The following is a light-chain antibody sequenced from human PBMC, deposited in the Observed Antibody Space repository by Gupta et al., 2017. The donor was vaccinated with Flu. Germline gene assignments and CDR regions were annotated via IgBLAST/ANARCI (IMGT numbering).Light chain of an antibody. V-gene: IGLV2-14*01. CDR3: SSKTSSSALV. J-gene: IGLJ3*02. Sequence: QSALTQAASVSGSPGQSITISCTGSSSDLGGTNYVSWYQQHPGKAPKLIIYEVSNRPSGVSNRFSGSKSGNTASLTISGLRAEDEGDYHCSSKTSSSALVFGGGTRLTVL. CDR1: SSDLGGTNY. CDR2: EVS.